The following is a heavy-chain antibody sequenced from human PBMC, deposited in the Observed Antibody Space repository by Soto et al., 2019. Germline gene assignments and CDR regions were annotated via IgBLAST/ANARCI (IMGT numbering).Heavy chain of an antibody. CDR3: LKDAPNGSIDD. Sequence: VQVVASGGGLLKPGRSRRLSCAVSGFRFERYVMHWVRQGPGKGLECVSTVSPTGDTVAYADSVEGRFTVSRDNAKNSLYLQMNSLKGDDTAFYYCLKDAPNGSIDDWGQGTLVTVSS. D-gene: IGHD3-10*01. J-gene: IGHJ4*02. CDR2: VSPTGDTV. V-gene: IGHV3-9*01. CDR1: GFRFERYV.